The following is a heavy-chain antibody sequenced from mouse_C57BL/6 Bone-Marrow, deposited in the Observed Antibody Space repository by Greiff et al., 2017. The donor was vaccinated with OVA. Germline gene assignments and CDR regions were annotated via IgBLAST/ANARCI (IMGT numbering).Heavy chain of an antibody. V-gene: IGHV5-6*01. CDR1: GFTFSSYG. CDR3: ARHGDYGSFFDY. J-gene: IGHJ2*01. Sequence: EVQVVESGGDLVKPGGSLKLSCAASGFTFSSYGMSWVRQTPDKRLEWVATISSGGSYTYYPDSVKGRFTISRDNAKNTLYLQMSSLKSEDTAMYDCARHGDYGSFFDYWGQGTTLTVSS. D-gene: IGHD1-1*01. CDR2: ISSGGSYT.